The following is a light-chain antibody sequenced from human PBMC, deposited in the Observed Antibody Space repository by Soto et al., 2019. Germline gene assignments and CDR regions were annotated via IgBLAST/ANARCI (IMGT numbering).Light chain of an antibody. CDR1: SSDIGAYNF. J-gene: IGLJ2*01. CDR3: TSWTTSNTMI. V-gene: IGLV2-14*03. CDR2: DVN. Sequence: QSALTQPASVSGAPGQSITISCTGTSSDIGAYNFVSWYQQHPGKAPKLMLYDVNIRPSGVSNRFSGSKSGNTAPLTISGLQAEDEADYYCTSWTTSNTMIFGGGTKVTVL.